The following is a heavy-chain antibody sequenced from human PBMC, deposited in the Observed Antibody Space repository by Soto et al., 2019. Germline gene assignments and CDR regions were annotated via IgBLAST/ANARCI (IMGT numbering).Heavy chain of an antibody. J-gene: IGHJ2*01. Sequence: QVQLQQWGAGLLKPSETLSLTCAVYGGSFSGYYWSWIRQPPGKGLEWIGEINHSGSTNYNPSLKSRVTISVDTSKNQFSLKLSSVTAADTAVYYCARDYCSGGSCYRFSAWWYFDLWGRGTLVTVSS. CDR2: INHSGST. V-gene: IGHV4-34*01. CDR3: ARDYCSGGSCYRFSAWWYFDL. CDR1: GGSFSGYY. D-gene: IGHD2-15*01.